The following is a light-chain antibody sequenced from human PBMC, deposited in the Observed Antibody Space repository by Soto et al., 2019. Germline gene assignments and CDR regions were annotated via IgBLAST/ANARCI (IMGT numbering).Light chain of an antibody. V-gene: IGLV2-14*01. J-gene: IGLJ1*01. CDR2: GVS. CDR3: SSHTISSAL. Sequence: QSALTQPASVSGSPGQSITISCTGTISDFVVYNYVSWYQQHPGKAPKLMIYGVSNRPSGVSNRFSGSKSGNTASLTISGLQADDEADYYCSSHTISSALFGTGTKVTVL. CDR1: ISDFVVYNY.